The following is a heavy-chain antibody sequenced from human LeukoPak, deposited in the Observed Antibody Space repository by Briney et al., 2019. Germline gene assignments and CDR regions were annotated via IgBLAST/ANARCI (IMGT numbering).Heavy chain of an antibody. CDR3: ARGGTMTTVPL. V-gene: IGHV4-59*08. Sequence: PSETLSLTCTVSGGSISSYYWSWIRQPPGKGLEWIGYIFYSGSTNYNPSLKSRGTISVDTSKNQFSLKLSSVTAADTAVYYCARGGTMTTVPLWGQGTLVTVSS. D-gene: IGHD4-17*01. CDR2: IFYSGST. J-gene: IGHJ4*02. CDR1: GGSISSYY.